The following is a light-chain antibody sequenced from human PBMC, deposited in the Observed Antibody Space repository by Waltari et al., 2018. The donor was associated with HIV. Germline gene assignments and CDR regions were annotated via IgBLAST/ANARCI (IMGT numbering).Light chain of an antibody. CDR2: GAS. CDR1: QSVSSN. J-gene: IGKJ1*01. CDR3: QQYNNWPGT. V-gene: IGKV3-15*01. Sequence: TQSPATLSVSPGESVTLSCRGSQSVSSNLAWYQQKPGQAPRLLIYGASTRATGLPARFSGSGSGTEFTLTISSLQSEDFAVYYCQQYNNWPGTFGQGTKVEIK.